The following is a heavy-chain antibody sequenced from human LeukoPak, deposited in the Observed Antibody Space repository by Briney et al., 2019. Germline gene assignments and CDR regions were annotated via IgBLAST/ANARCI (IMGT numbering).Heavy chain of an antibody. V-gene: IGHV4-39*01. D-gene: IGHD5-18*01. CDR1: GGSISSSSYY. CDR3: ARHGYLSVYY. CDR2: IYYSGST. J-gene: IGHJ4*02. Sequence: ASETLSLTCTVSGGSISSSSYYWGWIRQPPGKGLEWIGSIYYSGSTYYNPSLKSRVTISVDTSKNQFSLKLSSVTAADTPVYYCARHGYLSVYYWRQGTLVTVSS.